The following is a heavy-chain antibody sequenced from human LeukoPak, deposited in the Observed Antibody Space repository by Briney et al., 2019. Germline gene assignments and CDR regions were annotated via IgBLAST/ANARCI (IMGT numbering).Heavy chain of an antibody. CDR2: IWYDGSYK. D-gene: IGHD2-2*01. CDR3: ARDKSTSCYYFDY. V-gene: IGHV3-33*01. Sequence: GGSLRLSCAASRFTFSSHGMHWVRQAPGKGLEWVAVIWYDGSYKYYADSVKGRFTISRDNSNSTLYLQMNSLRAEDTAVYYCARDKSTSCYYFDYWGQGALVTVSS. J-gene: IGHJ4*02. CDR1: RFTFSSHG.